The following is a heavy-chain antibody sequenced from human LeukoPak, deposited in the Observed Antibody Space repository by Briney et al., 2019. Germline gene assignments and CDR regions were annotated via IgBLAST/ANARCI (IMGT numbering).Heavy chain of an antibody. CDR1: GGSFSNHW. CDR2: IKYDGSEK. CDR3: AKSGTRSSWSPRVKTYLDS. D-gene: IGHD6-13*01. Sequence: PGGSLRLSCATSGGSFSNHWMSWLRLAPGRGLEWVANIKYDGSEKYYVDSLKGRFTISRDNGKNSLYLQMNSLRVEDTAVYYCAKSGTRSSWSPRVKTYLDSWGQGTLVTVSS. V-gene: IGHV3-7*01. J-gene: IGHJ4*02.